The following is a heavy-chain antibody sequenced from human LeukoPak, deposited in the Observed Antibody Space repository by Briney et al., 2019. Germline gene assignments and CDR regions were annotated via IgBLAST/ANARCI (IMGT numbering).Heavy chain of an antibody. V-gene: IGHV3-21*01. CDR2: ISSSSSYI. Sequence: GGTLRLSCAASGFTFSSYSMNWVRQAPGKGLEWVSSISSSSSYIYYADSVKGRFTISRDNAKNSMYLQMNSLRAQDTAVYYCARYSGRVPSDAFDIWGQGTMVTVSS. CDR1: GFTFSSYS. J-gene: IGHJ3*02. CDR3: ARYSGRVPSDAFDI. D-gene: IGHD1-26*01.